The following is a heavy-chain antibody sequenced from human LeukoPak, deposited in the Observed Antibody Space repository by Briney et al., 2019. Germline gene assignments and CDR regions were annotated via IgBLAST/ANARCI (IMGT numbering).Heavy chain of an antibody. D-gene: IGHD3-9*01. CDR1: GFIFSNYA. CDR3: AKWGDYDILTGYYDSDY. CDR2: IGGRDSGT. Sequence: AGGSLRLSCAASGFIFSNYATSWVRQAPGKGLEWVSAIGGRDSGTYYADSVRGRFTVSRDDPKNTLYLQMNTLRAEDTAVYYCAKWGDYDILTGYYDSDYWGQGTLVTVSS. J-gene: IGHJ4*02. V-gene: IGHV3-23*01.